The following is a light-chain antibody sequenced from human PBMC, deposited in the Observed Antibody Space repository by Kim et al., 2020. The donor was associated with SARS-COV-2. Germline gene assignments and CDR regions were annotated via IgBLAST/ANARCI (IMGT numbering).Light chain of an antibody. CDR3: QSGDSSNAFWV. CDR2: RDT. J-gene: IGLJ3*02. V-gene: IGLV3-25*03. CDR1: AFPDQL. Sequence: PGQTATITCSGDAFPDQLAHWYQQKPGKAPILVIFRDTERPSEISDRFSGSTSGTKATLTISGVQAEDEADYYCQSGDSSNAFWVFGGGTQLTVL.